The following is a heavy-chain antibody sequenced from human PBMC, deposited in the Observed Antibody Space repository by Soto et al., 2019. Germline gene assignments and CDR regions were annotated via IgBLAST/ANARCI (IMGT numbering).Heavy chain of an antibody. J-gene: IGHJ4*02. CDR3: ARGGYFDSSNYLAY. CDR1: GYTFTSYG. CDR2: INPGNGNT. Sequence: ASVKVFGKASGYTFTSYGINWVRQAPGRGLEWMGWINPGNGNTKYSQQFQGRVIIDRDTSASTAYMELSSLRPEDTAVYYCARGGYFDSSNYLAYWGLGTLVTVSS. D-gene: IGHD3-22*01. V-gene: IGHV1-3*01.